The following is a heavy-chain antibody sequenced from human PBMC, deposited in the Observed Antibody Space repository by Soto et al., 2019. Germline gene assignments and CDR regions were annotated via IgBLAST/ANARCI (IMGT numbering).Heavy chain of an antibody. V-gene: IGHV4-31*03. J-gene: IGHJ6*02. CDR3: ARSPDSSGYYSSRYYYGMDV. CDR1: GGSISSGGYY. D-gene: IGHD3-22*01. Sequence: SETLSLTCTVSGGSISSGGYYWSWIRQHPGKGLEWIGYIYHSGTTYYNPSLKSRVTISVDKSKNQFSLKLSYVTAADTAVYYCARSPDSSGYYSSRYYYGMDVWGQGTTVTVSS. CDR2: IYHSGTT.